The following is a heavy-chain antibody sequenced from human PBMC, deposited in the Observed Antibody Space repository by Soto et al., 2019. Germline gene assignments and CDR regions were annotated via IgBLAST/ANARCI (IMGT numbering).Heavy chain of an antibody. D-gene: IGHD3-22*01. CDR2: IYYSGST. CDR3: ARSLLLWFGELSDYYDSSGYYFDY. Sequence: PSETLSLTCTVSGGSISSSSYYWGWIRQPPGKGLEGIGSIYYSGSTYYNPSLKSRVTISVDTSKNQFSLKLSSVTAADTAVYYCARSLLLWFGELSDYYDSSGYYFDYWGQGTLVTVSS. V-gene: IGHV4-39*01. J-gene: IGHJ4*02. CDR1: GGSISSSSYY.